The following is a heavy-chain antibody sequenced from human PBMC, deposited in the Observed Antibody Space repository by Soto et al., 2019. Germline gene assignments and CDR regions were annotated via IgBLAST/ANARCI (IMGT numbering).Heavy chain of an antibody. D-gene: IGHD2-15*01. V-gene: IGHV4-4*02. CDR3: AGHIAVPTTRGFDY. CDR2: IYHSGAT. Sequence: QVQLQESGPGLVKPSGTLSLTCAVSGASISSTNWWSWVRQAPGEGPEWIGEIYHSGATNYNPSRKSRVIISMDTSKNQLSLRLDSVTAADTAGYFCAGHIAVPTTRGFDYWGQGTLVTVSS. J-gene: IGHJ4*02. CDR1: GASISSTNW.